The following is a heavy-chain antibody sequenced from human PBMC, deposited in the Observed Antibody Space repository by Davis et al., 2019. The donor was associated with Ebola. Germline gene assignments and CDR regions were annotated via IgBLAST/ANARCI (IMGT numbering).Heavy chain of an antibody. CDR3: ARGVDNYDYIWGRRSAFDI. CDR1: GYTFTSYY. Sequence: AASVKVSCKASGYTFTSYYMHWVRQAPGQGLEWMGIINPSGGSTSYAQKFQGRVTMTGDTSTSTVYMELRSLRSDDTAVYYCARGVDNYDYIWGRRSAFDIWGQGTMVTVSS. CDR2: INPSGGST. V-gene: IGHV1-46*01. D-gene: IGHD3-16*01. J-gene: IGHJ3*02.